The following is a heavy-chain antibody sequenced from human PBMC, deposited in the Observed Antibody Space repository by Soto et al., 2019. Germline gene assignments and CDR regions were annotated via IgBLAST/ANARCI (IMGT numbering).Heavy chain of an antibody. CDR3: ARGSEEWSNLGFFDS. CDR1: GGTFTTYS. Sequence: QVQLVQSGAEVKKPGSSVQVSCKASGGTFTTYSCIWVRQAPGQGLEWLGSVIPSIDSPNYAQKFQDIVTIRADETTRTAFLELSSLRSDDTGVYFCARGSEEWSNLGFFDSWGQGTRVTVSS. D-gene: IGHD3-3*01. V-gene: IGHV1-69*18. J-gene: IGHJ4*02. CDR2: VIPSIDSP.